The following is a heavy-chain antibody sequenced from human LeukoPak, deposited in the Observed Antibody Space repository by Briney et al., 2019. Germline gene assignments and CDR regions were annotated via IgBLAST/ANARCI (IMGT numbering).Heavy chain of an antibody. V-gene: IGHV3-23*01. CDR3: AKATLGSCSGARCYPFDY. D-gene: IGHD2-15*01. J-gene: IGHJ4*02. CDR1: GFSFSSYA. CDR2: IIGSSANT. Sequence: GGSLRLSCEASGFSFSSYAMNWVRQAPGKGLEWVSSIIGSSANTYFADSVKGRFTISRDNSKNTLYLQMNSLRAEDTAIYYRAKATLGSCSGARCYPFDYWGQGSLINVSS.